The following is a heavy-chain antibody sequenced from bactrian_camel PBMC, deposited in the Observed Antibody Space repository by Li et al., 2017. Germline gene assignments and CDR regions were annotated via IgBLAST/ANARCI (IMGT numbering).Heavy chain of an antibody. CDR2: IDDYGTT. J-gene: IGHJ4*01. D-gene: IGHD5*01. CDR1: KWSYGTYC. Sequence: QLVESGGGSLQAGGSLKLSCVASKWSYGTYCMGWFRQAPGKEREEIATIDDYGTTTYADAVKGRFAISRDNAKNTLYLQLNSLKTEDTAMYYCAKDWEGVVLGQGTQVTVS. V-gene: IGHV3S1*01.